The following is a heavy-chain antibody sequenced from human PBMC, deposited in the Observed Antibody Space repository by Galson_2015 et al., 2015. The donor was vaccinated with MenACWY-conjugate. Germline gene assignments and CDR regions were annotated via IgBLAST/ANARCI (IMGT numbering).Heavy chain of an antibody. Sequence: SLRLSCAVSGFSFSNYAMSWVRQAPGKGLEWVSGISASGGGTYYPDSVKGRFTISRDNSKNTLYLQMNSLRAEDTAVYYCAKTPLGYYYYMDVWGKGTTVTVSS. J-gene: IGHJ6*03. CDR1: GFSFSNYA. CDR2: ISASGGGT. V-gene: IGHV3-23*01. CDR3: AKTPLGYYYYMDV.